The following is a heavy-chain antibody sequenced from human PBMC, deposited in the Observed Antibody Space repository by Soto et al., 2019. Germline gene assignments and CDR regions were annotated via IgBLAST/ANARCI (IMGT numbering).Heavy chain of an antibody. CDR3: AREVAYCTNGVCYPVWFDL. CDR1: GGSISSYY. J-gene: IGHJ5*02. CDR2: IYYSGST. Sequence: SETLSLTCTVSGGSISSYYWSWIRQPPGKGLEWIGYIYYSGSTNYNPSLKSRVTISVDTSKNQFSLKLSSVTAADTAVYYCAREVAYCTNGVCYPVWFDLWGQGTLVPVSS. D-gene: IGHD2-8*01. V-gene: IGHV4-59*01.